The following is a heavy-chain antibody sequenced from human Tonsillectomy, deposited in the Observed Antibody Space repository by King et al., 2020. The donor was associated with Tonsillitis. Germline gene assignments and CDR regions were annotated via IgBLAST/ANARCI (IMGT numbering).Heavy chain of an antibody. V-gene: IGHV3-53*01. J-gene: IGHJ4*02. D-gene: IGHD5-12*01. CDR1: GFTVSSNY. CDR2: LYIGGST. Sequence: VQLLESGGGLIQPVGSLRLSCAASGFTVSSNYMSWVRQAPGKGLEWVSVLYIGGSTYYADSGKGRFTISRDNSKNTLYLQMNSLRAEDTAVYYCARGRGYSGYHFDYWGQGTLVTVSS. CDR3: ARGRGYSGYHFDY.